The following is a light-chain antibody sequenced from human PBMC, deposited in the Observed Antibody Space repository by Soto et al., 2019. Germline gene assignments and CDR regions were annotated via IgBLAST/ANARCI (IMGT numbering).Light chain of an antibody. CDR1: SSDVGSYNL. CDR2: EGS. V-gene: IGLV2-23*01. CDR3: CSYGGSSLV. Sequence: QSALTQPASVSGSPGQSITISCTGTSSDVGSYNLVSWYQQHPGKAPKLMIYEGSKRPSGVSNRFSGSKSGNTASLTISGLQAEDEADYYCCSYGGSSLVFGGGTKVTVL. J-gene: IGLJ3*02.